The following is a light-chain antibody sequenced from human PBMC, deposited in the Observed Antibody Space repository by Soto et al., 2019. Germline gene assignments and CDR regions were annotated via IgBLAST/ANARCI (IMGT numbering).Light chain of an antibody. CDR3: QVWDTGSDHYV. CDR1: NIGSKT. J-gene: IGLJ1*01. V-gene: IGLV3-21*02. Sequence: SYELTQPPSVSVAPGQTARITCGGNNIGSKTVHWYQQRPGQAPVLAVYDDSDRPSGIPERFSGSNSGNTATLTISRVEAGDEADYFCQVWDTGSDHYVFGTGTKVTV. CDR2: DDS.